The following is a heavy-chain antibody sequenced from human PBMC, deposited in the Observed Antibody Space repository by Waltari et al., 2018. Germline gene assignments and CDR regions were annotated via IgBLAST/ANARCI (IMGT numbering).Heavy chain of an antibody. Sequence: QVQLVQSGAEVKKSGASVTVSCRASGHTFTDLLIHWVRQAPGQRLEWMGWINAGKGNTKYSPKFQGRVNIYRDTSASTAYMELISLKSEDTAVYFCARDRVPHFYDSNDRGGMDVWGQGATVTITS. V-gene: IGHV1-3*01. D-gene: IGHD3-22*01. CDR2: INAGKGNT. J-gene: IGHJ6*02. CDR3: ARDRVPHFYDSNDRGGMDV. CDR1: GHTFTDLL.